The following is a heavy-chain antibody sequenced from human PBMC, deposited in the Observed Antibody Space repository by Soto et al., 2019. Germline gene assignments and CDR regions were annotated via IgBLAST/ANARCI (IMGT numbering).Heavy chain of an antibody. CDR2: ISAYNGNT. J-gene: IGHJ4*02. V-gene: IGHV1-18*01. CDR3: ARVGTITGTTDFDY. Sequence: ASVKVSCKASGYTFASYGISWGRQAPGQGLEWMGWISAYNGNTNYAQKLQGRVTMTTDTSTSTAYMELRSLRSDDTAVYYCARVGTITGTTDFDYWGQGTLVTVSS. CDR1: GYTFASYG. D-gene: IGHD1-7*01.